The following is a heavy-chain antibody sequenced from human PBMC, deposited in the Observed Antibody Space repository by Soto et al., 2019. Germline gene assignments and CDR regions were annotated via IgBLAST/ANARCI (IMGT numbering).Heavy chain of an antibody. CDR1: GYTFTTYD. J-gene: IGHJ4*02. CDR2: MNPNSGNT. CDR3: ASGGGAVAWRRVDY. V-gene: IGHV1-8*01. D-gene: IGHD3-16*01. Sequence: QVQLVQSGAEVKKPGASVKVSCKASGYTFTTYDINWVRQAAGQGLEWMGWMNPNSGNTGYAQKFQGRVTITRNTSISTAYMELSSLRSEATAVYYCASGGGAVAWRRVDYWGQGTLVTVSS.